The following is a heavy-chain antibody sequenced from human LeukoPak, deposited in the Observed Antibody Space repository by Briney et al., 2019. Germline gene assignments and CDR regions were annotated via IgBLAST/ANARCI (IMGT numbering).Heavy chain of an antibody. D-gene: IGHD6-13*01. CDR1: GGSISTYY. CDR2: IYTSGSA. Sequence: SETLSLTCTVSGGSISTYYWSWIRQPAGKGLEWIGRIYTSGSADYNPSLRSRVTISLDTSKNQLSLRLNSVTAADTAVYYCARSDIAAAAFDYWGQGTLVTVSS. V-gene: IGHV4-4*07. CDR3: ARSDIAAAAFDY. J-gene: IGHJ4*02.